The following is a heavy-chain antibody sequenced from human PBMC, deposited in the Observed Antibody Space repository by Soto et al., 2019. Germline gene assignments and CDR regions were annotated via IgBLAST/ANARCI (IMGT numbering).Heavy chain of an antibody. V-gene: IGHV3-23*01. J-gene: IGHJ1*01. CDR3: AKYISTLTTEYFQH. D-gene: IGHD4-4*01. Sequence: GGSLRLSCAASGFTFSSYAMSWVRQAPGKGLEWVSAISGRGVSTYYADSVKGRFTISRDNSRNTLYLQMNSLRAEDTAVYYCAKYISTLTTEYFQHWGQGTLVTVSS. CDR2: ISGRGVST. CDR1: GFTFSSYA.